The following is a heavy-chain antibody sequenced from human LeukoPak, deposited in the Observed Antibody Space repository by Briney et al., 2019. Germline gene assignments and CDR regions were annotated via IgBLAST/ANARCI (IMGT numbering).Heavy chain of an antibody. CDR2: ICYDGST. CDR3: ARQPKGYMDG. Sequence: ASETLSLTCAVSGGSITSSGYCWDWIRQPPGKGLEWVANICYDGSTHYSPSLKSRVSMSVDTSKNQFSLMLTSVTAADNGLYYCARQPKGYMDGWGKGTTVTVS. V-gene: IGHV4-39*01. CDR1: GGSITSSGYC. J-gene: IGHJ6*03.